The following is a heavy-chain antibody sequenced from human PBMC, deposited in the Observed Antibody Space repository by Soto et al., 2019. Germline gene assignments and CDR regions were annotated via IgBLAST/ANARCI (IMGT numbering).Heavy chain of an antibody. D-gene: IGHD2-15*01. CDR1: GGSISSSSYY. V-gene: IGHV4-39*01. J-gene: IGHJ4*02. Sequence: QLQLQESGPGLMKPSETLSLTCTVSGGSISSSSYYWGWIRQPPGKVLEWIGSIYYSGSTYYNPSLKSRVTISVDTSKNQFSLKLSSVTAADTAVYYCARHTPAISISDHWGQGTLVTVSS. CDR2: IYYSGST. CDR3: ARHTPAISISDH.